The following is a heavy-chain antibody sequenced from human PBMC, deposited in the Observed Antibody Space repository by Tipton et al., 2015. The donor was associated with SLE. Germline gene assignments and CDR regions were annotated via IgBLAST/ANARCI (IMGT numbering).Heavy chain of an antibody. CDR1: GFTFSRNA. D-gene: IGHD3-22*01. CDR2: ISGSSGTI. J-gene: IGHJ4*02. CDR3: AGSTYYDSLRTRFDY. Sequence: SLRLSCAASGFTFSRNAMSWVRQAPGKGLEWVSAISGSSGTIYYADSVKGRFTISRDNAKNSLYLQMNSLRAEDTAVYYCAGSTYYDSLRTRFDYWGQGTLVTVSS. V-gene: IGHV3-23*01.